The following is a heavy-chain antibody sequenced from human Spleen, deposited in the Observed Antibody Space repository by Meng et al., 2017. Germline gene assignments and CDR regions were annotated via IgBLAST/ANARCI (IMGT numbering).Heavy chain of an antibody. CDR1: EFRVSSNL. CDR3: ARDRTYFDY. CDR2: ISSGSSYI. Sequence: DVQLVESGGTLIQPGGSLRPSCAVAEFRVSSNLINWVRQAPGKGLEWVATISSGSSYIYYADSVKGRFTISRDNAKNSLFLQMNSLRAEDTAVYYCARDRTYFDYWGQGTLVTVSS. D-gene: IGHD3-16*01. V-gene: IGHV3-21*06. J-gene: IGHJ4*02.